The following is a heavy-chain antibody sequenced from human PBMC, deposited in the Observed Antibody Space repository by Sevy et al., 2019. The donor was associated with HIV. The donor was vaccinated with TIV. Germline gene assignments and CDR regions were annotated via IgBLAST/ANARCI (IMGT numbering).Heavy chain of an antibody. V-gene: IGHV3-7*01. CDR2: IKEDGSAD. J-gene: IGHJ4*02. D-gene: IGHD5-18*01. CDR1: GFTFSGYW. CDR3: ARDSPGYGAYDY. Sequence: GGSLRLSCAASGFTFSGYWMTWVRQAPGKGLEWVANIKEDGSADYYVDSVKGRFTISRDNAKNSLFLQLNSLRVEDTAMYYYARDSPGYGAYDYLGQGTLVTVSS.